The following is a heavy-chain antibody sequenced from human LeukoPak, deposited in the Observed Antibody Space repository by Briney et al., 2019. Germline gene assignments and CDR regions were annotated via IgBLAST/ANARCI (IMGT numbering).Heavy chain of an antibody. CDR2: INSDGSIT. CDR3: ASSTQISKYADY. CDR1: GFTFSSYS. D-gene: IGHD2-2*01. V-gene: IGHV3-74*01. Sequence: GGSLRLSRAASGFTFSSYSMNWVRQAPGKGLVWVSRINSDGSITTYADSVRGRFTISRDNAKSTLYLQMNSLRAEDTAVYYCASSTQISKYADYWGQGALVTVSS. J-gene: IGHJ4*02.